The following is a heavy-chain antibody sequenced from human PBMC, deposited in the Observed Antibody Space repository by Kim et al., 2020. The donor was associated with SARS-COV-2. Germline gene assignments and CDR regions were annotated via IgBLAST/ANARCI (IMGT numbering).Heavy chain of an antibody. D-gene: IGHD3-9*01. CDR2: ISYDGSKK. V-gene: IGHV3-30-3*01. J-gene: IGHJ4*01. Sequence: GGSLRLSCAASGFTFSSYAMHWVRQAPGKGLEWVAVISYDGSKKYYADSVKGRFTISRDNSKNTLYLQMNSLRAEDTAVYYCASEQDDILTGYYHASFD. CDR3: ASEQDDILTGYYHASFD. CDR1: GFTFSSYA.